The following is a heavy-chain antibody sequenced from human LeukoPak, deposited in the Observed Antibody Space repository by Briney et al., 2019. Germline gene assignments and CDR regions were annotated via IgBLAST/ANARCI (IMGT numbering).Heavy chain of an antibody. CDR2: IYAGGNT. D-gene: IGHD3-16*02. V-gene: IGHV3-53*01. CDR1: GFTVSTNY. CDR3: ARRVWGTNRHTDC. Sequence: PGGSLRLSCAASGFTVSTNYMSWVRQAPGKGLEWVSIIYAGGNTYYADSVKGRFTISRDNSKNTLYLQMNSLRAEDTAVYYCARRVWGTNRHTDCWGQGTLVTVSS. J-gene: IGHJ4*02.